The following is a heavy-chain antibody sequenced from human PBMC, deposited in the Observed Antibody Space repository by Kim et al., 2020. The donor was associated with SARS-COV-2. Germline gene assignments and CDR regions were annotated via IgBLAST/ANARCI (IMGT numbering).Heavy chain of an antibody. CDR3: ARYYDFWSGYYIFDY. V-gene: IGHV3-11*01. CDR2: ISSSGSTI. J-gene: IGHJ4*02. CDR1: GFTFSDYY. Sequence: GGSLRLSCAASGFTFSDYYMSWIRQAPGKGLEWVSYISSSGSTIYYADSVKGRFTISRDNAKNSLYLQMNSLRAEDTAVYYCARYYDFWSGYYIFDYWGQGTLVTVSS. D-gene: IGHD3-3*01.